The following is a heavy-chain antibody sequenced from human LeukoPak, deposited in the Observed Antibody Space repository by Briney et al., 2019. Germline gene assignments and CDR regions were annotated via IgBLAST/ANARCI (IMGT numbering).Heavy chain of an antibody. D-gene: IGHD5-12*01. CDR2: IYSGGST. V-gene: IGHV3-66*04. J-gene: IGHJ4*02. Sequence: SGGSLRLSCAASGFTFSSYAMSWVRQAPGKGQEWVSVIYSGGSTYYADSVKGRFTISRDNSRNTLYLQMNSLRAEDTAVYYCATPREGGYGNFDYWGQGTLVTVSS. CDR3: ATPREGGYGNFDY. CDR1: GFTFSSYA.